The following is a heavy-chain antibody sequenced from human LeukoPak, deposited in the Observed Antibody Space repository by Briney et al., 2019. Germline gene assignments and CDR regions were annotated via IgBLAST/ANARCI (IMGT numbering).Heavy chain of an antibody. CDR1: GFSFSSYS. Sequence: GGSLRLSCVVSGFSFSSYSMHWVRQAPGKGLEWVAVISSDGSNTFYADSVKGRFTISRDNAKNSLYLQMNSLRAEDTAVYYCARDGSRVTARTFYYYYYGMDVWGQGTTVTVSS. CDR2: ISSDGSNT. V-gene: IGHV3-30-3*01. CDR3: ARDGSRVTARTFYYYYYGMDV. J-gene: IGHJ6*02. D-gene: IGHD2-21*02.